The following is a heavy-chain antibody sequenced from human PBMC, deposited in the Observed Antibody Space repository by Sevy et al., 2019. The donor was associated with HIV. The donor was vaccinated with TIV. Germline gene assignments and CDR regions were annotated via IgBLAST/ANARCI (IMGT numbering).Heavy chain of an antibody. J-gene: IGHJ4*02. V-gene: IGHV4-59*01. CDR2: IYFTGNT. D-gene: IGHD3-3*01. Sequence: SETLSLTCSVSGGSISSYFWTWVRQSPGKGLEWIGNIYFTGNTDYSPSLKSRVTLSLDTSKSQFSLTLKSVTAADTAVYYCARDDASNPRVLDYWGQGALVTVSS. CDR3: ARDDASNPRVLDY. CDR1: GGSISSYF.